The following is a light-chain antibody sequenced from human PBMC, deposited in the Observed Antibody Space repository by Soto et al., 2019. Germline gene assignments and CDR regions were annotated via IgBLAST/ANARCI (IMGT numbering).Light chain of an antibody. J-gene: IGKJ4*01. CDR2: GAS. CDR3: QQSNNWPPLT. V-gene: IGKV3-15*01. CDR1: HSVSSN. Sequence: EIVMTQSPATLSVSPGERATLSCRASHSVSSNLAWYQQTPGQAPRLLIYGASTRATGIPARFSGSGSGTEFTLTISSLPSEDFAVYYCQQSNNWPPLTLGGGTKVEIK.